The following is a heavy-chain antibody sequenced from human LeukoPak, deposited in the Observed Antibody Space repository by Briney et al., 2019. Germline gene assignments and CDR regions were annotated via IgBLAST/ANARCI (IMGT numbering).Heavy chain of an antibody. CDR2: IYYSGST. CDR1: GGSISRYY. CDR3: ARRIGYCSGGSCYNYFDY. Sequence: PSETLSLTCTVSGGSISRYYWSWIRQPPGKGLEWIGYIYYSGSTNYNPSLKSRVTISVDTSKNQFSLKLSSVTAADTAVYYCARRIGYCSGGSCYNYFDYWGQGTLVTVSS. J-gene: IGHJ4*02. D-gene: IGHD2-15*01. V-gene: IGHV4-59*01.